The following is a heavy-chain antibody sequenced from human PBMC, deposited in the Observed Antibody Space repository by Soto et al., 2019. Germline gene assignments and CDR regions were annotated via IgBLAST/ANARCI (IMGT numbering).Heavy chain of an antibody. CDR1: GYTFTSYD. J-gene: IGHJ6*02. D-gene: IGHD3-3*01. Sequence: QVQLVQSGAEVKKPGASVKVSCKASGYTFTSYDINWVRQATGQGLEWMGWMNPNSGNTDYAQKFQGRVIMTRNTSISTAYMELSSLRSEDTAVYYCASKQEGIFGVVRYYYYGMDVWGQGTTVTVSS. CDR3: ASKQEGIFGVVRYYYYGMDV. CDR2: MNPNSGNT. V-gene: IGHV1-8*01.